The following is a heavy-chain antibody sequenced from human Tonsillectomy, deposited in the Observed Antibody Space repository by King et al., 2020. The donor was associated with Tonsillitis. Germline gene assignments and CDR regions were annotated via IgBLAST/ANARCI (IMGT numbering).Heavy chain of an antibody. Sequence: EQLVQSGGGVVQPGRSLRLSCAASGFTFRSYAMHWLRQAPGKGLQWVAVISDDGKHEDYADSVKGRFTISRENSNNTLFLQLNSVRPEDTAVYYCARPPAYYFGSDIYFECWGQGTPVTVSS. J-gene: IGHJ4*02. CDR2: ISDDGKHE. CDR3: ARPPAYYFGSDIYFEC. CDR1: GFTFRSYA. V-gene: IGHV3-30*04. D-gene: IGHD3-10*01.